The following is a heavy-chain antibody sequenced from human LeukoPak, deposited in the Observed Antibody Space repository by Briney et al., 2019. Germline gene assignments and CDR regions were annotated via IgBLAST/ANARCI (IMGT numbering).Heavy chain of an antibody. Sequence: GGSLRLSCAASGFTFSSYGMHWVRQAPGKGLEWVAVISYDGSNKYYADSVKGRFTISRDNSKNTLYLQMNSLRAEDTAVYYCAKDSIMITFGGVLDYWGQGTLVTVSS. CDR1: GFTFSSYG. CDR3: AKDSIMITFGGVLDY. J-gene: IGHJ4*02. D-gene: IGHD3-16*01. V-gene: IGHV3-30*18. CDR2: ISYDGSNK.